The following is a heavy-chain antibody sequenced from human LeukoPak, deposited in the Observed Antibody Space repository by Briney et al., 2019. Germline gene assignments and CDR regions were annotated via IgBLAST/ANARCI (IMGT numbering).Heavy chain of an antibody. CDR2: IYYSGST. V-gene: IGHV4-59*01. CDR1: GGSISSYY. J-gene: IGHJ5*02. Sequence: SETLSLTCTVSGGSISSYYWSWIRQPPGKGLEWIGYIYYSGSTNYNPSLKSRVTISVDTSKNQFSLKLSAVTAADTAVYYCARARLGYCSGGNRPSYPASVWFDPWGQGTLVTVSS. D-gene: IGHD2-15*01. CDR3: ARARLGYCSGGNRPSYPASVWFDP.